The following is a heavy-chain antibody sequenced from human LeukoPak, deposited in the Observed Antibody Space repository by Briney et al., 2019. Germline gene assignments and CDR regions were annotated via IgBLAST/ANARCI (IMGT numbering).Heavy chain of an antibody. Sequence: GGSLRLSCPVSGFTLSSTDMHWVRQVQGKGLEWVSHIGPDGDTHYPDSVKGRFTISRDGAKNSLYLQMNSLRAEDTAVYYCARGGKIRINYYFDYWGQGTLATVSS. CDR2: IGPDGDT. J-gene: IGHJ4*02. CDR3: ARGGKIRINYYFDY. V-gene: IGHV3-13*01. D-gene: IGHD1-20*01. CDR1: GFTLSSTD.